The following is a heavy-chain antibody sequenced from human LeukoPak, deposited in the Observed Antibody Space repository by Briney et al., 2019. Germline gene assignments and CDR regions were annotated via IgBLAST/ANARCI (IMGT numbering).Heavy chain of an antibody. CDR3: ARHSITIFVRPNWFDP. Sequence: SETLSLTCTVSGGSISSSSYYLGWIRQPPGKGLEWIGSIYYSGSTYYNPSLKSRVTISVDTSKNQFSLKLSSVTAADTAVYYCARHSITIFVRPNWFDPWGQGTLVTVSS. J-gene: IGHJ5*02. CDR2: IYYSGST. D-gene: IGHD3-3*01. CDR1: GGSISSSSYY. V-gene: IGHV4-39*01.